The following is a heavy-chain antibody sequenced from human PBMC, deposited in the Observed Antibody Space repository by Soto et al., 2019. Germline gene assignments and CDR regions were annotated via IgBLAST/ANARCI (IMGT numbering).Heavy chain of an antibody. CDR2: INAGNGNT. CDR1: GYTFTIYA. Sequence: ASVKVSCKDSGYTFTIYAMHWVRQAPGQRLEWMGWINAGNGNTKYSQKFQGRVTITRDTSASTAYMELSSLRSEDTAVYYCARVESSSSSPFAYWGQGTLVTVSS. CDR3: ARVESSSSSPFAY. J-gene: IGHJ4*02. D-gene: IGHD6-6*01. V-gene: IGHV1-3*01.